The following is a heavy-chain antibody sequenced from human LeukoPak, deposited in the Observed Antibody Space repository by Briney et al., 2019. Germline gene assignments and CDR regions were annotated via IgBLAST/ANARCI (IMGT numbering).Heavy chain of an antibody. V-gene: IGHV3-23*01. CDR3: AKRYFGNYYFDY. CDR2: ISASGDST. J-gene: IGHJ4*02. CDR1: GFTFSTYP. Sequence: PGGSLRLSCAASGFTFSTYPMSWVRQAPGKGLEWVSAISASGDSTYYADSVKGRFTISRDNSKNTLYVQMNGLRVEDTAVYYCAKRYFGNYYFDYWGQGALVTVSS. D-gene: IGHD2-21*01.